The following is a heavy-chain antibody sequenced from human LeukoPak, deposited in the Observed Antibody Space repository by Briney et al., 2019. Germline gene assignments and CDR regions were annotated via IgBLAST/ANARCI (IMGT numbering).Heavy chain of an antibody. CDR2: ISWNSGST. Sequence: PGGSLRLSCAASGFTFDDYARHWVRQAPGKGLGWVSGISWNSGSTGYADSVKGRFTISRDNAKNSLYLQMNSLRAEDTALYYCAKDTGYSLPPDAFDIWGQGTMVTVSS. V-gene: IGHV3-9*01. CDR1: GFTFDDYA. D-gene: IGHD3-22*01. CDR3: AKDTGYSLPPDAFDI. J-gene: IGHJ3*02.